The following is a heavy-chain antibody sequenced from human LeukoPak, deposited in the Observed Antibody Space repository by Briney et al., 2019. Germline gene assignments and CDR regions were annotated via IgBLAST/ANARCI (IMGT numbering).Heavy chain of an antibody. J-gene: IGHJ4*02. V-gene: IGHV4-31*03. Sequence: SQTLSLTCTVSGDSITSGGYYWSWIRQRPGKGLEWIGYIYKTGSTYYNPSLKSRVTMSVDTSRNQFSLKVNSVTAADTAVYYCARATYSGTSCFGYWGQGTLVTVSS. D-gene: IGHD1-26*01. CDR2: IYKTGST. CDR1: GDSITSGGYY. CDR3: ARATYSGTSCFGY.